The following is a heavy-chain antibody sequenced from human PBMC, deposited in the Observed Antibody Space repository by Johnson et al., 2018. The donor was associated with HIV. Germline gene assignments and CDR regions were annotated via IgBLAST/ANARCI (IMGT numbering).Heavy chain of an antibody. Sequence: QVQLVESGGGVVQPGRSLRLSCAASGFTFSTYGMHWVRQAPGKGLEWVAVTWYDGSNQYYADSVKGRFTISRDNSKHTLFLQMNSLRAEDTAVYYCAKVLTSSTSWLDDAFDICGQGTMVTVSS. CDR3: AKVLTSSTSWLDDAFDI. CDR1: GFTFSTYG. D-gene: IGHD6-13*01. V-gene: IGHV3-33*06. J-gene: IGHJ3*02. CDR2: TWYDGSNQ.